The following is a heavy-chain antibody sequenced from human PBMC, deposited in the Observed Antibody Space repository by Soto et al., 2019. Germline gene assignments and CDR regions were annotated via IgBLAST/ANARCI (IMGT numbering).Heavy chain of an antibody. V-gene: IGHV4-39*01. J-gene: IGHJ3*02. CDR2: IYYSGST. CDR1: GGSISSSSYY. D-gene: IGHD3-10*01. Sequence: SETLSLTCPVSGGSISSSSYYWGWIRQHPGKGLEWIGSIYYSGSTYYNPSLKSRVTISVDTSKNQFSLKLSSVTAADTAVYYCARRGSYYGSGSYRGAFDIWGQGTMVT. CDR3: ARRGSYYGSGSYRGAFDI.